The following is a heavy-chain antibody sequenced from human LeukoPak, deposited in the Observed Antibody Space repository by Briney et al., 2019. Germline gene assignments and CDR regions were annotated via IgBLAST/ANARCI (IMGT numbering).Heavy chain of an antibody. Sequence: PSETLSLTCTVSGGSISSGDYYWSWIRQPPGKGLEWIGYIYYSGSTYYNPSLKSRVTISVDTSKNQFSLKPSSVTAADTAVYYCARPRITMVRGVISGWFDPWGQGTLVTVSS. CDR1: GGSISSGDYY. D-gene: IGHD3-10*01. J-gene: IGHJ5*02. CDR2: IYYSGST. CDR3: ARPRITMVRGVISGWFDP. V-gene: IGHV4-30-4*01.